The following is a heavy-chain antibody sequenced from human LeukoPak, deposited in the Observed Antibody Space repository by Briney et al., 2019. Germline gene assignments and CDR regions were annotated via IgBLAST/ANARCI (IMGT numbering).Heavy chain of an antibody. Sequence: ASVKVSCKASGYIFTSYYMHWVRQAPGQGLEWMGIINPSGGSTSYAQKFQGRVTMTRDTSTSTVYMELSSLRSEDTAVYYCARGFDIVLMVYAIGGVGYWGQGTLVTVSS. D-gene: IGHD2-8*01. CDR3: ARGFDIVLMVYAIGGVGY. V-gene: IGHV1-46*01. J-gene: IGHJ4*02. CDR1: GYIFTSYY. CDR2: INPSGGST.